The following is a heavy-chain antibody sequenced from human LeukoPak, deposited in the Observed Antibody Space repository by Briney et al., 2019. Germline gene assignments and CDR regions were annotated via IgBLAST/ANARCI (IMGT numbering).Heavy chain of an antibody. V-gene: IGHV1-8*01. D-gene: IGHD3-22*01. CDR3: ARPLGPYDSTGDFDY. CDR2: MNPNSSNT. J-gene: IGHJ4*02. Sequence: ASVTVSCKASGYTFTSYDINWVRQDTGQGREWMGWMNPNSSNTGYAQKFQGRVTITRNTSISTAYMELSSLRSEETAVYYCARPLGPYDSTGDFDYWGQGTLVTVSS. CDR1: GYTFTSYD.